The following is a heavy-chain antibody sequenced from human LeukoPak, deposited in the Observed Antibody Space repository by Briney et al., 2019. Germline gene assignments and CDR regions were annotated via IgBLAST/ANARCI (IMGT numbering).Heavy chain of an antibody. V-gene: IGHV3-23*01. Sequence: GGSLRLSCAASGFTFSNYGMSWVRQAPGKGLEWVSSITGSGDNAFYADSVKGRFTTSRDNSKNTLYLQLHSLRAEDTALYYCASRSFFDPRGSYTLYYFDYWGQGTLVTVSS. J-gene: IGHJ4*02. CDR3: ASRSFFDPRGSYTLYYFDY. D-gene: IGHD3-3*01. CDR2: ITGSGDNA. CDR1: GFTFSNYG.